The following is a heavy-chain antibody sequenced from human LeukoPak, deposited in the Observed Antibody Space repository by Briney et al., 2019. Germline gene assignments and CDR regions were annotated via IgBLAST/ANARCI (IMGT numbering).Heavy chain of an antibody. V-gene: IGHV3-30-3*01. J-gene: IGHJ4*02. CDR1: GFTFSSYA. Sequence: PGRSLRLSCAASGFTFSSYAMHWVRQAPGKGLEWVAVISYDGSNKYYADSVKGRFTISRDNSKNTLYLQMNSLRAEDTAVYYCARQYQQWLVFDYWGQGTLVTVSS. D-gene: IGHD6-19*01. CDR3: ARQYQQWLVFDY. CDR2: ISYDGSNK.